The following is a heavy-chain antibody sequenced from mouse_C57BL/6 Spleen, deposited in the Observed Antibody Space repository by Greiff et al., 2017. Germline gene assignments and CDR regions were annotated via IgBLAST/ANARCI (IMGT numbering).Heavy chain of an antibody. CDR1: GFSLTSYA. J-gene: IGHJ3*01. D-gene: IGHD2-4*01. Sequence: VMLVESGPGLVAPSQSLSLTCTVSGFSLTSYAISWVRQPPGKGLEWLGVIRTGGGTNSNSDLKSSLSISKDNAKSQVFLKMNSLQTDDTVWYYCGRGYEYDGFAYWGQGTLVTVSA. CDR2: IRTGGGT. V-gene: IGHV2-9-1*01. CDR3: GRGYEYDGFAY.